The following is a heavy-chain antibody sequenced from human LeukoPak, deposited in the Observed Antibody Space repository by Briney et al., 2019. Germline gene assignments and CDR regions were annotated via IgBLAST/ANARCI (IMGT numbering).Heavy chain of an antibody. J-gene: IGHJ4*02. V-gene: IGHV3-48*01. CDR2: ISSTSTAV. Sequence: GGSLRLSCAVSGFTFNTYSMNWVRQTPGRGLEWISYISSTSTAVYYADSVKGRFTISRDDARNSLYLQMIGLRAEDSAIYYCARQYGDHPIDFWGLGTLVTVSS. CDR3: ARQYGDHPIDF. D-gene: IGHD4-17*01. CDR1: GFTFNTYS.